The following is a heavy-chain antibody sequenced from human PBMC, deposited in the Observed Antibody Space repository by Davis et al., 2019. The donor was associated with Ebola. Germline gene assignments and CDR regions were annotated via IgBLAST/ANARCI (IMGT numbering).Heavy chain of an antibody. CDR1: GGSISAYY. CDR2: IYYSGSA. Sequence: SETLSLTCTVSGGSISAYYWSWIRQPPGKGLECIGYIYYSGSANYNPSLKSRVTISVDTSKNQFSLKLSSVTAADTAVYYCARLRHGSGSNYYFDYWGQGTLVTVSS. J-gene: IGHJ4*02. V-gene: IGHV4-59*08. CDR3: ARLRHGSGSNYYFDY. D-gene: IGHD3-10*01.